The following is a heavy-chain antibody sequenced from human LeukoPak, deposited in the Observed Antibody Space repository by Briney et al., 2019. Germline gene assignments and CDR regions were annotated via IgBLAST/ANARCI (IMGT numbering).Heavy chain of an antibody. V-gene: IGHV3-23*01. CDR2: ISDSGDYT. J-gene: IGHJ4*02. CDR1: GFTFSSYA. D-gene: IGHD2-8*01. Sequence: PGGSLRLSCAGSGFTFSSYAMSWVRQAPGKGLEWVSAISDSGDYTYYADSVKGRFTISRDNSKNTLYLHVNSLRAEDTAVYYCAKDTSIGKYCTSGVCSPVDYWGQGTLVTVSS. CDR3: AKDTSIGKYCTSGVCSPVDY.